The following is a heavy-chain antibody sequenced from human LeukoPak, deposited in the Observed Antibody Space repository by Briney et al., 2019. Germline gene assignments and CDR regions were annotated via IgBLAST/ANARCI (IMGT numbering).Heavy chain of an antibody. CDR2: IYPGDSDT. CDR1: GYSFTSYW. CDR3: ARLRGDTAMRNAFDI. D-gene: IGHD5-18*01. V-gene: IGHV5-51*01. J-gene: IGHJ3*02. Sequence: GESLKISCKGSGYSFTSYWICWVRQMPGKGLEWMGIIYPGDSDTRYSPSFQGQVTISADKTISTAYLQWSSLKASDTAMYYCARLRGDTAMRNAFDIWGQGTMVTVSS.